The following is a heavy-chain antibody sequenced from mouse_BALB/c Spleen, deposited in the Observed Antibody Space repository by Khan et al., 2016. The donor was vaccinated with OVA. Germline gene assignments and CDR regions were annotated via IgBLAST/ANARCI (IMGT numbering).Heavy chain of an antibody. CDR2: INPYNGAT. CDR1: GYIFTNYL. V-gene: IGHV1S136*01. J-gene: IGHJ2*01. Sequence: EVELVESGPGLVKPGTSVKMSCKASGYIFTNYLIHWVKQKPGQGLEWIGYINPYNGATKYNEKFKGTATLTSDKSSITAYMELSSLTSEDSAVYACARGNWRSYYFDYWGQGTTLTVSS. D-gene: IGHD4-1*01. CDR3: ARGNWRSYYFDY.